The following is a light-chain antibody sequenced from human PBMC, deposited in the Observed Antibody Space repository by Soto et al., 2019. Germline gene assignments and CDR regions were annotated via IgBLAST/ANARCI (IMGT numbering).Light chain of an antibody. V-gene: IGKV3-11*01. CDR1: QSVSRS. CDR2: DAS. Sequence: EIVLTQSPATLSLSPGDRAVLSCRASQSVSRSLTWYQHKPGQAPRLLIYDASTRATGIPRRFSGSGSGTDFTLTISSLEPEDFAVSYCQQRSNRFGGGTKVEIK. J-gene: IGKJ4*01. CDR3: QQRSNR.